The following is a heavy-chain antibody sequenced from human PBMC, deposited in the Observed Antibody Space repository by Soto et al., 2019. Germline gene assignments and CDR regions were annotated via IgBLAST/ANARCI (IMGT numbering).Heavy chain of an antibody. Sequence: TGGSLRLSCLASGFSFNSFNMNWIRRAPGRGLEWVASISVSGDNIYYGASAQGRFTISRDNSKRSVFLDLNSLRVEDTAVYYCARDLGLLQSLFDYWGQGTLVTVSS. CDR2: ISVSGDNI. D-gene: IGHD1-1*01. CDR3: ARDLGLLQSLFDY. CDR1: GFSFNSFN. J-gene: IGHJ4*02. V-gene: IGHV3-21*01.